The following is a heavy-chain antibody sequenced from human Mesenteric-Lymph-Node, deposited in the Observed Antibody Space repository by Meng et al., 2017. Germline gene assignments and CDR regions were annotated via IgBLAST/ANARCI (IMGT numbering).Heavy chain of an antibody. D-gene: IGHD1-14*01. V-gene: IGHV3-21*01. CDR2: ISSSSYI. J-gene: IGHJ6*02. CDR1: GFTFSSYS. Sequence: GESLKISCAASGFTFSSYSMNWVRQAPGKGLEWVSSISSSSYIYYADSVKGRFTISRDNAKNSLSLQMNSLTAEDAAIYYCVRLDQTAYFYKGMDVWGQGTTVTVSS. CDR3: VRLDQTAYFYKGMDV.